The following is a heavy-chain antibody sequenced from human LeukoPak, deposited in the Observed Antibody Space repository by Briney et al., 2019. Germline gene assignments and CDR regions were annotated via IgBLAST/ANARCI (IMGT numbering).Heavy chain of an antibody. CDR1: GFTFSSYW. CDR2: IKQDGSEK. J-gene: IGHJ4*02. D-gene: IGHD6-19*01. CDR3: ARVSAVAGMGFDY. V-gene: IGHV3-7*01. Sequence: GGSLRLSCAASGFTFSSYWVSWVRQAPGKGLEWVANIKQDGSEKYYVDSVKGRFTISRDNAKNSLYLQMNSLRAEDTAVYYCARVSAVAGMGFDYWGQGTLVTVSS.